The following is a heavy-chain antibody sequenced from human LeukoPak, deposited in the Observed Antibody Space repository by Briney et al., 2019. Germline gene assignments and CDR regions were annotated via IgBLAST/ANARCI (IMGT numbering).Heavy chain of an antibody. D-gene: IGHD6-13*01. Sequence: PSETLSLTCAVYGGSFSGYYCSWIRQPPGKGLEWLGEINHSGSTNYNPSLKSRVTISLDTSKNQFSLKLSSVTAADTAVYYCARGRRSSSSKLFDPWGQGTLVTVSS. J-gene: IGHJ5*02. CDR2: INHSGST. CDR3: ARGRRSSSSKLFDP. V-gene: IGHV4-34*01. CDR1: GGSFSGYY.